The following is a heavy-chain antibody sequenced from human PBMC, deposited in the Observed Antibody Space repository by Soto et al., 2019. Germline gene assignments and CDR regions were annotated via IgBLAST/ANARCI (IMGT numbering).Heavy chain of an antibody. J-gene: IGHJ4*02. Sequence: QVQLVESGGGVVQPGKSLRLSCAASGFTFSTYGMHWVRQAPGKGLESVAVIWYDGSNKYHGDSLKGRFTISRDNSKNTLYLQINNLRAEDTAVYYCGRDGALGDTAVVDSWGQGTLVTVSS. D-gene: IGHD5-18*01. CDR1: GFTFSTYG. CDR2: IWYDGSNK. CDR3: GRDGALGDTAVVDS. V-gene: IGHV3-33*01.